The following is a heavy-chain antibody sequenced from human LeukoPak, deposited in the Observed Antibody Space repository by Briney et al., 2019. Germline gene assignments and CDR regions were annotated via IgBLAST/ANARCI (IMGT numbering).Heavy chain of an antibody. CDR2: ISSSSGYI. J-gene: IGHJ4*02. V-gene: IGHV3-21*01. CDR1: GFTFSSYN. CDR3: AKDSSDYYFDY. Sequence: GGSLRLSCAASGFTFSSYNMNWVRQAPGKGLEWVSSISSSSGYIYYADSVMGRFTISRDNAKNSLYLQMNSLRADDTAVYYCAKDSSDYYFDYWGQGTLVTVSS. D-gene: IGHD3-22*01.